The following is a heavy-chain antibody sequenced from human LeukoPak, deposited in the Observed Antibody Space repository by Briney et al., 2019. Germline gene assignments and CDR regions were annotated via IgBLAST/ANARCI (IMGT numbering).Heavy chain of an antibody. CDR1: GFTFSNYA. CDR2: ISYDGSDQ. D-gene: IGHD3-10*01. CDR3: GRDSGGSGTYFSPYGMDV. Sequence: PGGSLRLSCEASGFTFSNYAMHWVRQAPGKGLEWSAVISYDGSDQYYAESVKGRCTISRDKSKNTLYLQMSGLRTEDTAVYFCGRDSGGSGTYFSPYGMDVWGQGTTVTVSS. J-gene: IGHJ6*02. V-gene: IGHV3-30-3*01.